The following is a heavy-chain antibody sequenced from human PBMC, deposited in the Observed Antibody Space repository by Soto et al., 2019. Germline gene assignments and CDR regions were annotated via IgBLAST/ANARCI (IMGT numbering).Heavy chain of an antibody. CDR1: GGSISSGGYY. J-gene: IGHJ4*02. V-gene: IGHV4-31*03. CDR3: ARLYGYNEGYFDY. Sequence: PSETLSLTCTVSGGSISSGGYYLSWIRQHPGKGLEWIGYIYYSGSTYYNPSLKSRVTISVDTSKNQFSLKLSSVTAADTAVYYCARLYGYNEGYFDYWGQGTLVTVSS. D-gene: IGHD5-12*01. CDR2: IYYSGST.